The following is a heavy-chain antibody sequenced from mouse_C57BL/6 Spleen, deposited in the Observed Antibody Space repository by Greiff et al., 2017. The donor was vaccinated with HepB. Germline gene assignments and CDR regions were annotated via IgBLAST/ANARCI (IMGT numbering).Heavy chain of an antibody. CDR3: ARKELFYYAMDY. CDR1: GYTFTSYT. Sequence: QVQLQQSGAELARPGASVKMSCKASGYTFTSYTMHWVKQRPGQGLEWIGYINPSSGNTKYNQKFKDKATLTADKSSSTAYMQLSSLTSEDSAVYYCARKELFYYAMDYWGQGTSVTVSS. J-gene: IGHJ4*01. V-gene: IGHV1-4*01. CDR2: INPSSGNT.